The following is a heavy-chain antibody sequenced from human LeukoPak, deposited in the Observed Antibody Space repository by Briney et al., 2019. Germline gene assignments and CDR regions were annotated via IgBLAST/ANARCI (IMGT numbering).Heavy chain of an antibody. J-gene: IGHJ4*02. CDR2: ISSSSRYI. CDR1: RFSFSIYS. CDR3: ARSGGYSGYPLDY. D-gene: IGHD5-12*01. V-gene: IGHV3-21*01. Sequence: GGSLRLSCAASRFSFSIYSMNWVRQALGKGLEWVSSISSSSRYIYYADSLKGRFTISRDNAKNSLYLQMNSLRAEDTAVYYCARSGGYSGYPLDYWGQGTLVTVSS.